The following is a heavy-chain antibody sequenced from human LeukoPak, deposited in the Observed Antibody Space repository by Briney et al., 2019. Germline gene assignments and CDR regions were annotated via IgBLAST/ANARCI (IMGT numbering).Heavy chain of an antibody. CDR2: IKQDGSGK. CDR1: GFTFSPYW. Sequence: GGSLRLSCAGSGFTFSPYWMSWVRQAPGKGLEWVANIKQDGSGKYYVDSVKGRFAISRDNAKNSLYLQMNSLRAEDTAVYYCARDGDVSGYSDWGQGTPVTVSS. D-gene: IGHD3-22*01. V-gene: IGHV3-7*01. CDR3: ARDGDVSGYSD. J-gene: IGHJ4*02.